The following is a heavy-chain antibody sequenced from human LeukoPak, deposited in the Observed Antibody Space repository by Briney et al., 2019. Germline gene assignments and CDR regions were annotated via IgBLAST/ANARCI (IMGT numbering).Heavy chain of an antibody. V-gene: IGHV4-59*12. CDR2: IYYSGST. J-gene: IGHJ6*02. D-gene: IGHD2-21*02. CDR3: ARGRGVVVVTTIRSGMDV. Sequence: SETLSLTCTVSGGSISSYYWSWIRQPPGKGLEWIGYIYYSGSTNYNPSLKSRVTISTDTSENQFSLKLSSVTAADTAVYYCARGRGVVVVTTIRSGMDVWGQGTTVTVSS. CDR1: GGSISSYY.